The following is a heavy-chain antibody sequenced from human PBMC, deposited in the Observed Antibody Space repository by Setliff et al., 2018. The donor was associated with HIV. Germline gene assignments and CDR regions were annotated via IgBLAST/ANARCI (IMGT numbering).Heavy chain of an antibody. J-gene: IGHJ4*02. V-gene: IGHV3-21*01. CDR3: ARDRGGSSYFDY. CDR2: ISSSSSYI. D-gene: IGHD1-26*01. Sequence: PGGSLRLSCAASGFTFSSYSMNWVRQAPGKGLEWVSSISSSSSYIYYADSVEGRFTISRDNAQNSLYLQMNSLRAEDTAVYYCARDRGGSSYFDYWGQGTLVTVSS. CDR1: GFTFSSYS.